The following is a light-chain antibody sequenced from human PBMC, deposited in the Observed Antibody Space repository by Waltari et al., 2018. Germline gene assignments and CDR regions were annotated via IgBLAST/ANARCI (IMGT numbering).Light chain of an antibody. Sequence: SVLTQTPSVSAAPGQRVTISCSGSTSNIGKNYVSWYQQLPGAAPKPLISDDHKRPSGTPDRFSGSKSGTSATRAITGRQTEDEADYFCGAWDGSLTLYVFGPGTRVTVL. J-gene: IGLJ1*01. CDR1: TSNIGKNY. CDR3: GAWDGSLTLYV. V-gene: IGLV1-51*01. CDR2: DDH.